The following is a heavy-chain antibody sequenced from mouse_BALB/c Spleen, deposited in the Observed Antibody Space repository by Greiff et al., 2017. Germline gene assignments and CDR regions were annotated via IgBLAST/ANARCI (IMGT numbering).Heavy chain of an antibody. D-gene: IGHD2-4*01. CDR2: ISSGGST. V-gene: IGHV5-6-5*01. J-gene: IGHJ2*01. CDR3: ARGTITGNFDY. Sequence: DVQLVESGGGLVKPGGSLKLSCAASGFTFSSYAMSWVRQTPEKRLEWVASISSGGSTYYPDSVKGRFTISRDNARNILYLQMSSLRSEDTAMYYCARGTITGNFDYWGQGTTLTVSS. CDR1: GFTFSSYA.